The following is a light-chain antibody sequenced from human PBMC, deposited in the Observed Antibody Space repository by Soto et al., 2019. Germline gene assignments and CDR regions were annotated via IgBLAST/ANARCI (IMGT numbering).Light chain of an antibody. CDR3: LQYSGRST. V-gene: IGKV1-5*03. CDR2: EAS. Sequence: DIQMTQSPSTLSASVGDRVTITCRASQSIGNWLAWYQQKPGKAPEVLIYEASNLEEGVPSRFSGSGSGTDFTLTITGLLPDDFATYYCLQYSGRSTFGHGTTV. CDR1: QSIGNW. J-gene: IGKJ1*01.